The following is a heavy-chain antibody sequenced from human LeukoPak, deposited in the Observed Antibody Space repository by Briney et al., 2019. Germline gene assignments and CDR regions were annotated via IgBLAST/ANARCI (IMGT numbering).Heavy chain of an antibody. CDR3: ARHPPRDGSAFDY. J-gene: IGHJ4*02. V-gene: IGHV4-39*01. Sequence: SETLSLTCTVSGGSISSGSYYWGWIRQPPGKGLEWIASMHYSGTTFYSPSLKSRVTTSVDTSKNQLSLKLGSVTAADTAVYYCARHPPRDGSAFDYWGQGTLVTVSS. CDR2: MHYSGTT. CDR1: GGSISSGSYY.